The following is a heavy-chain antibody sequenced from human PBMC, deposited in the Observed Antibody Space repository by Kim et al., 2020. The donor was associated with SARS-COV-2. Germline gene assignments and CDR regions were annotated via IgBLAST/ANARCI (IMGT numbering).Heavy chain of an antibody. V-gene: IGHV3-64D*09. CDR2: ISSNGGST. CDR1: GFTFSSYA. Sequence: GSLRLSCSASGFTFSSYAMHWVRQAPGKGLEYVSAISSNGGSTYYADSVKGRFTISRDNSKNTLYLQMSSLRAEDTAVYYCVGVPAAVSRDPYFDYWGQGTLVTVSS. CDR3: VGVPAAVSRDPYFDY. J-gene: IGHJ4*02. D-gene: IGHD2-2*01.